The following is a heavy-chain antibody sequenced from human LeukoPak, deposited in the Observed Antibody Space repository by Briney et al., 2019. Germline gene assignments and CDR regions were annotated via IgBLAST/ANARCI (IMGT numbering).Heavy chain of an antibody. V-gene: IGHV4-4*02. CDR3: ARAPMVRGVMHAFDI. CDR2: IYHSGST. CDR1: GASINSSNW. J-gene: IGHJ3*02. Sequence: SETLSLTCAVSGASINSSNWWSWVRQSPGKGLEWIGEIYHSGSTNYNPSLKSRVTISVDKSKNQFSLKVTSVTAADTAMYYCARAPMVRGVMHAFDIWGQGTMATVSS. D-gene: IGHD3-10*01.